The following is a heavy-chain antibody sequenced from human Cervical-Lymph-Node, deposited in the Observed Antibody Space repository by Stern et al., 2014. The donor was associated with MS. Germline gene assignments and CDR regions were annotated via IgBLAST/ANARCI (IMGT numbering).Heavy chain of an antibody. D-gene: IGHD1-14*01. CDR3: ARNIGHERLDC. J-gene: IGHJ4*02. CDR1: GFTFTSYW. Sequence: EVQLVQSGGGLVHPGGSLKLSCAASGFTFTSYWMTWVRLAPGKGLEWVANIREDGNEIKYGGSVKGRFTISRDNAKNSLYLQMNSLRAEDTAIYYCARNIGHERLDCWGRGTLVTVSS. CDR2: IREDGNEI. V-gene: IGHV3-7*01.